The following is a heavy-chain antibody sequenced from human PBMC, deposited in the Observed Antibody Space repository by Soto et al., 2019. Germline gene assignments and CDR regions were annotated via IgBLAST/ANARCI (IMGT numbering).Heavy chain of an antibody. CDR1: GGSISSSSYY. CDR2: IYYSGST. D-gene: IGHD6-6*01. CDR3: ARPVGSSPVFDY. Sequence: SETLSLTCTVSGGSISSSSYYWGWIRQPPGKGLEWIGSIYYSGSTYYNPSLKSRVTISVDTSKNQFSLKLSSVTAADTAVYYCARPVGSSPVFDYWGQGTLVTVSS. J-gene: IGHJ4*02. V-gene: IGHV4-39*01.